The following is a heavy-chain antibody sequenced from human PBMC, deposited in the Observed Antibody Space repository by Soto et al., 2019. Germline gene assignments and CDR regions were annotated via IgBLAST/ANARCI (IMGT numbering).Heavy chain of an antibody. Sequence: PGGSLRLSCAASGFTFSSYSMNWVRQAPGKGLEWVSSISSSSSYIYYADSVKGRFTISRDNAKNSLYLQMNSLRAEDTAVYYCARYSNRKRNYYYYYMDVWGKGTTVTVSS. CDR2: ISSSSSYI. CDR3: ARYSNRKRNYYYYYMDV. D-gene: IGHD4-4*01. V-gene: IGHV3-21*01. J-gene: IGHJ6*03. CDR1: GFTFSSYS.